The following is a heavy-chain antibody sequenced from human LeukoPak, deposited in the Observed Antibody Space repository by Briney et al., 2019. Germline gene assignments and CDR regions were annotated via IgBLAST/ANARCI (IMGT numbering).Heavy chain of an antibody. V-gene: IGHV3-48*04. D-gene: IGHD1-26*01. CDR3: ARDRGGSYSAIDY. CDR2: ISGSSSTI. CDR1: GFTFSSYS. J-gene: IGHJ4*02. Sequence: GGSLRLSCAASGFTFSSYSMNWVRQAPGKGLEWVSFISGSSSTIYYADSVKGRFTISRDNAKNSLYLQMNSLRAEDTAVYYCARDRGGSYSAIDYWGQGTLVTVSS.